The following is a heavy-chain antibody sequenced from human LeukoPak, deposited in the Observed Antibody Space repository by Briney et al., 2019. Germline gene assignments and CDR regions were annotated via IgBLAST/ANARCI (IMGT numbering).Heavy chain of an antibody. J-gene: IGHJ5*02. CDR1: GFTFSSYW. V-gene: IGHV3-74*01. D-gene: IGHD3-9*01. CDR2: INSDGSST. CDR3: ARAPGGPLRYFDWPPDP. Sequence: GGSLRLSCAASGFTFSSYWMHWVRQAPGKGLVWVSRINSDGSSTSYADSVKGRFTISRDNAKNTLYLQMNSLRAEDTAVYYCARAPGGPLRYFDWPPDPWGQGTLVTVSS.